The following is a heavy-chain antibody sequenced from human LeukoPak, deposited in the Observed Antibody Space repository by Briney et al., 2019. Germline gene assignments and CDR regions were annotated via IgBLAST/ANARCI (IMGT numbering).Heavy chain of an antibody. CDR1: GGSISSGDYY. Sequence: PSETLSLTCTVSGGSISSGDYYWSWLRQPPGKGLEWIGYIYYSGSTYYNPSLKSRVTISVDTSKNQFSLKLSSVTAADTAVYYCATLGMSGYEYYFDYWGQGTLVTVSS. CDR2: IYYSGST. V-gene: IGHV4-30-4*01. J-gene: IGHJ4*02. CDR3: ATLGMSGYEYYFDY. D-gene: IGHD5-12*01.